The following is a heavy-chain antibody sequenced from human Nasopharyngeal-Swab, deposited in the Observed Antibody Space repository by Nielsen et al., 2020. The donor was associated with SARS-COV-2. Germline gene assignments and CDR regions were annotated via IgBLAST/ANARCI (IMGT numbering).Heavy chain of an antibody. J-gene: IGHJ4*02. CDR1: GFTFSSYD. CDR3: ASDPYCSGGSCYDY. V-gene: IGHV3-13*01. CDR2: IGTAGDT. D-gene: IGHD2-15*01. Sequence: GGSLRLSCAASGFTFSSYDMHWVRQATGKGLEWVSAIGTAGDTYYPGSVKGRFTISRENAKNSLYLQMNSLRAGDTAVYYCASDPYCSGGSCYDYWGQGTLVTVSS.